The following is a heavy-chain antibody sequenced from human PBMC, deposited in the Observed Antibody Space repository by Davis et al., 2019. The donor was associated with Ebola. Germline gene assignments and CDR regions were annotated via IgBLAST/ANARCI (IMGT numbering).Heavy chain of an antibody. CDR3: TTPGGQDSGYDVFDI. V-gene: IGHV1-24*01. D-gene: IGHD5-12*01. CDR2: SDPDDGEK. Sequence: AASVKVSCKISGYTLTELSIHWVRQAPGKGLEWMGGSDPDDGEKIYAQKFQGRVIMTEDTSTDTAFIELCSLRSEDTALYYCTTPGGQDSGYDVFDIWGQGTMVTVSS. CDR1: GYTLTELS. J-gene: IGHJ3*02.